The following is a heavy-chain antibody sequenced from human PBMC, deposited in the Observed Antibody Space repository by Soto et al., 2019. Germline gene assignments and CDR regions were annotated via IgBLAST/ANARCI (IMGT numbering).Heavy chain of an antibody. D-gene: IGHD1-26*01. V-gene: IGHV3-74*01. CDR1: GFTFSNFW. J-gene: IGHJ4*02. CDR2: INSDGSDS. CDR3: VRDDPGLGMDS. Sequence: GGSLRLSCAASGFTFSNFWIHWVRQAPGKGLVWVSHINSDGSDSTHAGSVKGRFTISRDNAKNTLYLQMNSLRAEDTAVYFCVRDDPGLGMDSWGLGTLVTVSS.